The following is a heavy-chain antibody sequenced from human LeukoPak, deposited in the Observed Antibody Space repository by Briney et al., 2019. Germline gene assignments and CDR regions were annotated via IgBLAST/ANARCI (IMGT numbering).Heavy chain of an antibody. CDR1: GFTLSSYA. D-gene: IGHD5-12*01. Sequence: GGSLRLSCAASGFTLSSYAMSWVRQGPGKGLEWVSAISVSGNTYHADSVKGRFTISRDNAKNSLYLQMNSLRAEDTALYYCALLDSGYDYGRFDYWGQGTLVTVSS. CDR2: ISVSGNT. CDR3: ALLDSGYDYGRFDY. J-gene: IGHJ4*02. V-gene: IGHV3-23*01.